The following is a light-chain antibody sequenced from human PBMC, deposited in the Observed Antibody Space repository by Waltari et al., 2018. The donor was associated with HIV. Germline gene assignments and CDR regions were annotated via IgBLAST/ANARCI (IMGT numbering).Light chain of an antibody. V-gene: IGKV1-5*03. Sequence: DIQMTQSPSTLSASVGDRVTITCRASQSISTWLAWYQQKPGKAPKLLIYKASNLESGVPPRFSGSGSGTEFTLTISSLQPDDLATYYCQQYNSYPYTFGQGTKLEIK. CDR3: QQYNSYPYT. J-gene: IGKJ2*01. CDR2: KAS. CDR1: QSISTW.